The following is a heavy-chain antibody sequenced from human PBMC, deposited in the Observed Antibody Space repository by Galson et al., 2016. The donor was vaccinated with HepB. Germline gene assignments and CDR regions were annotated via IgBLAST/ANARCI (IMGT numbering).Heavy chain of an antibody. CDR2: ISGYDGTT. CDR1: GHTFTTFG. D-gene: IGHD7-27*01. Sequence: SVKVSCKASGHTFTTFGIAWARRAPGQGLEWMGWISGYDGTTHYAQNLQGRTTMTADTATATVHMELRSLRSDDTAIYYCAGSGDGNLFETWGQGTLVTVSS. CDR3: AGSGDGNLFET. V-gene: IGHV1-18*04. J-gene: IGHJ5*02.